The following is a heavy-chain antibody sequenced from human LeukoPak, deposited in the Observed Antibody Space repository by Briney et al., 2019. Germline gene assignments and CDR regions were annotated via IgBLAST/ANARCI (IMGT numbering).Heavy chain of an antibody. CDR3: ASGIAVAGTLFDY. CDR1: GGSISSGSYY. D-gene: IGHD6-19*01. J-gene: IGHJ4*02. V-gene: IGHV4-61*02. CDR2: IYTSGST. Sequence: SETLSLTCTVSGGSISSGSYYWSWIRQPAGQGLEWIGRIYTSGSTNYNPSLKSRVTISVDTSKNQFSLKLSSVTAADTAVYYCASGIAVAGTLFDYWGQGTLVTVSS.